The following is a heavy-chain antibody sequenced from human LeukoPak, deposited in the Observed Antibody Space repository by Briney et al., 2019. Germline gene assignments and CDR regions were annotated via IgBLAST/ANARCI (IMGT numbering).Heavy chain of an antibody. D-gene: IGHD3-3*01. J-gene: IGHJ4*02. CDR3: ARDVSRYYDFWSGYYTGIPLDY. CDR1: GFTFSSYW. V-gene: IGHV3-7*01. CDR2: IKQDGSEK. Sequence: TRGSLRLSCAASGFTFSSYWMSWVRQAPGKGLEWVANIKQDGSEKYYVDSVRGRFTISRDNAKNSLYLQMNSLRAEDTAVYYCARDVSRYYDFWSGYYTGIPLDYWGQGTLVTVSS.